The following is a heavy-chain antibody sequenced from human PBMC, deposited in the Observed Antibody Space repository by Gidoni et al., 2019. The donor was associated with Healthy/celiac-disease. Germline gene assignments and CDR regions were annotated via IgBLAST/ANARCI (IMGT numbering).Heavy chain of an antibody. CDR2: MNPNSGNT. D-gene: IGHD3-10*01. J-gene: IGHJ6*02. Sequence: QVQLVQSGAEVKKPGASVKVSCKASGDTFTSYDINWVRQATGQGLEWMGWMNPNSGNTGYAQKFQGRVTMTRNTSISTAYMELSSLRSEDTAVYYCARTGITMVQGVIPYYYYYGMDVWGQGTTVTVSS. V-gene: IGHV1-8*01. CDR1: GDTFTSYD. CDR3: ARTGITMVQGVIPYYYYYGMDV.